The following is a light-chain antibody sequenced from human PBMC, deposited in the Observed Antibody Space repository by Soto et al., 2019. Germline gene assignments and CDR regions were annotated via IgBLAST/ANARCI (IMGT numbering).Light chain of an antibody. J-gene: IGKJ3*01. Sequence: EIVMTQSPATLSVSPGETATLSCRASQSIGNNLAWYQHKPGQAPRLVISDSSTRATDFPARFSGSGFGTEFPLTFSSLQSEDFAVYYCQQYSSWPRTFGRGTKVDF. CDR1: QSIGNN. CDR2: DSS. V-gene: IGKV3-15*01. CDR3: QQYSSWPRT.